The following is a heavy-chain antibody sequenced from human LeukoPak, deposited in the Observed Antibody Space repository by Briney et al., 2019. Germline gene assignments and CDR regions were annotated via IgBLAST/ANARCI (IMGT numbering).Heavy chain of an antibody. Sequence: KPGGSLRLSCVVSGIPFSDYYMNWIRQAPGKGLEWISYISSSSSYTDYADSVKGRFTIPRDNAQNALFLQMNSLRVEDTAVYYCAAGTAADYWGQGTLVTVSS. CDR3: AAGTAADY. J-gene: IGHJ4*02. CDR1: GIPFSDYY. D-gene: IGHD6-13*01. CDR2: ISSSSSYT. V-gene: IGHV3-11*03.